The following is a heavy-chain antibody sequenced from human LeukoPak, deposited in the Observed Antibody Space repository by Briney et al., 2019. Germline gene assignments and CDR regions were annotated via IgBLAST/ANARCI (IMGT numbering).Heavy chain of an antibody. J-gene: IGHJ4*02. Sequence: ASVKVSCKTSGYTFTNHKMHWVRQAPGQGLEWMGIIKPSGGSTSYAQMFQGRVTMTRDTSTVTFYLELSSLRSDDTAVYYCARDSNSWSSDFWGQGTLVTVSS. CDR3: ARDSNSWSSDF. D-gene: IGHD6-13*01. V-gene: IGHV1-46*01. CDR1: GYTFTNHK. CDR2: IKPSGGST.